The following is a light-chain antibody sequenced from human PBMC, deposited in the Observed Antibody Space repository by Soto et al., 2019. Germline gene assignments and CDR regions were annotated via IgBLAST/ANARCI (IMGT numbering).Light chain of an antibody. Sequence: EIVLTQSPATLSLSPGERATLSCRASQSISSYLAWFQQKPGQAPRLLIYDASSRATGIPARFSGSGSGTDFTLTISSVESEDYAAYYCQQRYNRYTFGQGTKLEIK. J-gene: IGKJ2*01. CDR2: DAS. CDR1: QSISSY. CDR3: QQRYNRYT. V-gene: IGKV3-11*01.